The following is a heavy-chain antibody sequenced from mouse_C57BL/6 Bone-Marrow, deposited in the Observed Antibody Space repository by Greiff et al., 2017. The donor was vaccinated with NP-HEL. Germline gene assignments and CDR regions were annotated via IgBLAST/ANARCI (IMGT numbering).Heavy chain of an antibody. CDR3: TWIYYGNYDWYFDV. D-gene: IGHD2-1*01. CDR2: IDPENGDT. J-gene: IGHJ1*03. CDR1: GFNIKDDY. Sequence: LQQSGAELVRPGASVKLSCTASGFNIKDDYMLWVKQRPEQGLEWIGWIDPENGDTEYASKFQGKATITADTSSNTAYLQLSSLTSEDTAVYYCTWIYYGNYDWYFDVWGTGTTVTVSS. V-gene: IGHV14-4*01.